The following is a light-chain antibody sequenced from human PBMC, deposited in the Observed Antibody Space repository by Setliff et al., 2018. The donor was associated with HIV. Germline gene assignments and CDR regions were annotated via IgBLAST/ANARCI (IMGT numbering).Light chain of an antibody. CDR1: SSDVGTYNA. CDR3: SSYTSSSTDV. CDR2: DVS. J-gene: IGLJ1*01. V-gene: IGLV2-14*01. Sequence: QSALAQPASVSGSPGQSITISCTGTSSDVGTYNAVYWYQQHPGKAPKLMIYDVSTRPSGVSNRFSGPKSGNTASLTISGLQTEDEADYYCSSYTSSSTDVVGTGTKV.